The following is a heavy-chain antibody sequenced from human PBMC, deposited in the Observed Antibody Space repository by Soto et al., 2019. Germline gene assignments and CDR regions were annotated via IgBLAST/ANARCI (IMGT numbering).Heavy chain of an antibody. CDR2: IWYDGSNQ. J-gene: IGHJ4*02. CDR1: GFTFSIYG. D-gene: IGHD1-26*01. V-gene: IGHV3-33*01. CDR3: ARDFSGSYQYFDY. Sequence: GGSLRLSCAASGFTFSIYGMHWVRQAPGKGLEWVAVIWYDGSNQYYADSVKGRFTISRDNSKNTLYLQMNSLRAEDTAVYYCARDFSGSYQYFDYWGQGTLVTVSS.